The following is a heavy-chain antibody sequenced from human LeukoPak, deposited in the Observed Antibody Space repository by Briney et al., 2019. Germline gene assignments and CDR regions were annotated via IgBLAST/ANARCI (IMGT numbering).Heavy chain of an antibody. CDR3: ARGLEVFSGGDPGYWFDP. Sequence: ASVKVSCKASGYTFTSYDINWVRQATGQGLEWMGWINPNSGNTGYAQKFQGRVTITRNTSISTAYMELSSLRSEDTALYYCARGLEVFSGGDPGYWFDPWGQGTLVTVSS. V-gene: IGHV1-8*03. D-gene: IGHD2-21*01. CDR2: INPNSGNT. J-gene: IGHJ5*02. CDR1: GYTFTSYD.